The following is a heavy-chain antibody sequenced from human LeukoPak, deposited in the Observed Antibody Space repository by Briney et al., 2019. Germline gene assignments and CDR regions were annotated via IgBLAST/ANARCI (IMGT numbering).Heavy chain of an antibody. V-gene: IGHV1-18*01. J-gene: IGHJ4*02. CDR1: DYTFTNYD. CDR2: ISAYNGKT. D-gene: IGHD2-8*01. CDR3: ARTNLDCKNGVCYDY. Sequence: GASVKVSCKASDYTFTNYDISWVRQAPGQGLEWMGWISAYNGKTYYAQNFQGRVTVTTDTSTSTAYMDLRSLRSDDTAVYYCARTNLDCKNGVCYDYWGQGTPVTVSS.